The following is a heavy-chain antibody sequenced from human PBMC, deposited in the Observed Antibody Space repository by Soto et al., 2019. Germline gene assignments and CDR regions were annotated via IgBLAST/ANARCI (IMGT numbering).Heavy chain of an antibody. CDR2: IYWDDDK. CDR1: GFSLTTSGVG. V-gene: IGHV2-5*02. CDR3: AHRVLRTVFGLVTTTAIYFDF. D-gene: IGHD3-3*01. J-gene: IGHJ4*02. Sequence: QITLNESGPTQVKPRQTLTLTCTFSGFSLTTSGVGVGWIRQSPGKAPEWLALIYWDDDKRYSPTLKSRVTITKDASKNQVVLPMADLDPANTATYYCAHRVLRTVFGLVTTTAIYFDFWGQGTPVAVSS.